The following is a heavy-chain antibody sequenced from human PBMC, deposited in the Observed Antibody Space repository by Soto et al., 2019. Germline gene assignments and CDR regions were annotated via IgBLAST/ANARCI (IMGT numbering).Heavy chain of an antibody. CDR2: VYYGGTT. D-gene: IGHD4-17*01. J-gene: IGHJ4*02. CDR1: GGSVSNKTYY. CDR3: ARTTAVPNTLRSRYFFDY. V-gene: IGHV4-61*01. Sequence: SETLSLTCSVSGGSVSNKTYYWSSIRQPPGKRLEWIGYVYYGGTTNYNPSLKSRVTISVDLSKNQFSLRLSSVTTADTALYYCARTTAVPNTLRSRYFFDYWGQGTLVTVSS.